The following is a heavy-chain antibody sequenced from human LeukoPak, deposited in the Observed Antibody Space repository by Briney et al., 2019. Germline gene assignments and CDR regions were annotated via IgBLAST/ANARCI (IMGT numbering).Heavy chain of an antibody. Sequence: PSETLSLTCTISGDSISSSYWSWIRQPAGKGLEWIGRIYSHGSTNYNPSLKSRVIMSVDTSKNQFSLNLRSVSAADTAVYYCARGSRADYWGQGTLVTVSS. CDR1: GDSISSSY. V-gene: IGHV4-4*07. CDR2: IYSHGST. J-gene: IGHJ4*02. CDR3: ARGSRADY.